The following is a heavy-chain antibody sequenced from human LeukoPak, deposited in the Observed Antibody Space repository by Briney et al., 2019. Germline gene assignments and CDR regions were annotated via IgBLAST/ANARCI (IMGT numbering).Heavy chain of an antibody. Sequence: GGSLRLSCAASGFTFSSYTMNWVRQAPGKGLEWVSYISSSSSTIYYADSVKGRFTISRDNAKNSLYLQMNSLRDEDTAVYYCARPYYSNYYYYGMDVWGQGTTVTVSS. CDR2: ISSSSSTI. CDR1: GFTFSSYT. D-gene: IGHD4-11*01. CDR3: ARPYYSNYYYYGMDV. J-gene: IGHJ6*02. V-gene: IGHV3-48*02.